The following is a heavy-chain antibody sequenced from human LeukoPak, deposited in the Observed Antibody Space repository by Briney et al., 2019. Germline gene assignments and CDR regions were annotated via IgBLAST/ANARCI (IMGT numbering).Heavy chain of an antibody. CDR3: ARDFDCSSTSCPP. CDR1: GYTFTGYF. V-gene: IGHV1-2*02. J-gene: IGHJ5*02. D-gene: IGHD2-2*01. Sequence: ASVKVSCKASGYTFTGYFMHWVRQAPGQGLEWMGWINPKSGGTNYAQKFQGRVTMTRDTSISTAYMELSSLRSEDTAVYYCARDFDCSSTSCPPWGQGTLVTVSS. CDR2: INPKSGGT.